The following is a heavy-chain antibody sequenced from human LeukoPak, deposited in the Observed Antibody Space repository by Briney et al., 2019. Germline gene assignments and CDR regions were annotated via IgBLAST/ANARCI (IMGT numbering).Heavy chain of an antibody. CDR2: ISSSSSYI. CDR3: ARSIAGAAGIGY. Sequence: GGSLRLSCAASGFVFSASYMSWVRQAPGKGLEWVSSISSSSSYIYYADSVKGRFTISRDNAKNSLYLQMNSLRAEDTAVYYCARSIAGAAGIGYWGQGTLVTVSS. CDR1: GFVFSASY. D-gene: IGHD6-19*01. J-gene: IGHJ4*02. V-gene: IGHV3-21*01.